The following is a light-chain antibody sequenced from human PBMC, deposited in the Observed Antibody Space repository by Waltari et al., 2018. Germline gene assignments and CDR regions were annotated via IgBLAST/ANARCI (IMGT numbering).Light chain of an antibody. J-gene: IGLJ2*01. Sequence: SYELTQPSSVSVSPGQTARITCSGDVLAKRYTRWFQQKPGQAPVLGIYKDSERPSGTTVTLTISGAQVEDEADYYCYSVDDNKRVFGGGTKLTVL. V-gene: IGLV3-27*01. CDR2: KDS. CDR3: YSVDDNKRV. CDR1: VLAKRY.